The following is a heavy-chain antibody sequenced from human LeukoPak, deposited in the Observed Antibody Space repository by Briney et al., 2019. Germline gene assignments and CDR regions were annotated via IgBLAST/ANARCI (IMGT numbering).Heavy chain of an antibody. D-gene: IGHD2-8*01. CDR1: GFTFATYP. CDR3: AKGSPEWD. V-gene: IGHV3-23*01. J-gene: IGHJ4*02. CDR2: FSLSGT. Sequence: GGSLRLSCAASGFTFATYPMTWFRQAAGRGLEWVSSFSLSGTYYADSVKGRFTISRDNSKSTLYLQMNSLRAEDTAVYYCAKGSPEWDWGQGALVTVSS.